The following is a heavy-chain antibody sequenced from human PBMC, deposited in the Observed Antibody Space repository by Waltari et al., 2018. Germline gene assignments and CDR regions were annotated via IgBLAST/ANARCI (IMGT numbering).Heavy chain of an antibody. D-gene: IGHD5-12*01. Sequence: EVQLVESGGGLLQPGGSLRVSCAASGFSFSSSWIRWVRQPPAEGLVVVSRISPDGRTTTYADPARGRFTISSDNAQNTVYLEMNSLRSEDTAVYFWTRGGNYYFDYWGRGTLVTGSS. CDR1: GFSFSSSW. CDR3: TRGGNYYFDY. J-gene: IGHJ4*02. CDR2: ISPDGRTT. V-gene: IGHV3-74*01.